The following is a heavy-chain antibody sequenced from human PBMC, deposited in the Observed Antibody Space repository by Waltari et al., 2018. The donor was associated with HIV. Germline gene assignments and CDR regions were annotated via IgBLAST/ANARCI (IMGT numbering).Heavy chain of an antibody. CDR1: GGSFSGYS. Sequence: QVQLQQWGAGLLKPSETLSLTCAVYGGSFSGYSWSWIRQLPGNGLAWIGEINHSGSTNYNPSLKSRVTISVDTSKNQFSLKLSSVTAADTAVYYCARGYGGVLYPQQALGMEYSLDYWGQGTLVTVSS. CDR3: ARGYGGVLYPQQALGMEYSLDY. D-gene: IGHD2-2*02. J-gene: IGHJ4*02. CDR2: INHSGST. V-gene: IGHV4-34*01.